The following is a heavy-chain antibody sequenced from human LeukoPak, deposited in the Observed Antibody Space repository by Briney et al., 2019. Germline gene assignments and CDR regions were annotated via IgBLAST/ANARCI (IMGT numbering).Heavy chain of an antibody. CDR3: ARRLTQYDCFDP. CDR2: TYYGSTWYN. V-gene: IGHV6-1*01. J-gene: IGHJ5*02. D-gene: IGHD2-2*01. Sequence: SQTLSLTCAISGDSVSSNSVTWNWIRQSPSRGLEWLGRTYYGSTWYNNYAVSVRGRITVNPDTSKNQFSLHLNSVTPEDTAVYYCARRLTQYDCFDPWGQGILVTVSS. CDR1: GDSVSSNSVT.